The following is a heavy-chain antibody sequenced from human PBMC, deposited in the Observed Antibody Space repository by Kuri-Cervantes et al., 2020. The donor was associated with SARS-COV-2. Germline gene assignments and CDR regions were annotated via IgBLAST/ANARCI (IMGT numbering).Heavy chain of an antibody. Sequence: GESLKISCAASGFTFSNAWMSWVRQAPGKGLEWVGRIRSKTDGGTTDYAAPVKGRFTISRDDSKNTLYLQMNSLKTEDTAVYYCARVSPRTFCSSINCDYYYYMDVWGKGTTVTVSS. D-gene: IGHD2-2*01. CDR1: GFTFSNAW. J-gene: IGHJ6*03. CDR2: IRSKTDGGTT. CDR3: ARVSPRTFCSSINCDYYYYMDV. V-gene: IGHV3-15*01.